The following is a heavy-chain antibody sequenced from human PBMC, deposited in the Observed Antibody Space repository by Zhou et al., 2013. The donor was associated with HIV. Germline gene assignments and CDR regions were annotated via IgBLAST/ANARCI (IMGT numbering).Heavy chain of an antibody. J-gene: IGHJ3*02. V-gene: IGHV1-18*01. CDR2: STVTMVT. CDR1: GKGFPTSI. CDR3: ASVRCHVDHCYFPLLGTAFDI. D-gene: IGHD2-15*01. Sequence: QVQLVQSGDEVKRPGASVKVSCKASGKGFPTSIVTWVRQVPGQGLEWLGMGSTVTMVTQGIEQNFQDRVSMSTDAATTTAYMELRSLRSDDTAIYYCASVRCHVDHCYFPLLGTAFDIVGQGTMVTVS.